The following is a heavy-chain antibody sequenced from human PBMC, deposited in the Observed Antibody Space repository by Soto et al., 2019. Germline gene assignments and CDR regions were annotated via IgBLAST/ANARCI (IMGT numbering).Heavy chain of an antibody. V-gene: IGHV3-23*01. CDR1: GFTFSSYA. J-gene: IGHJ4*02. D-gene: IGHD3-22*01. CDR2: ISGSGGST. Sequence: GCLLPPCTASGFTFSSYAMSWVRQAAGKGLEWVSAISGSGGSTYYADSVKGRFTISRDNSKNTLYLQMNSLRAEDTAVYYCAKEIGTGMVVVIGYFDYWGQGTLVTVSP. CDR3: AKEIGTGMVVVIGYFDY.